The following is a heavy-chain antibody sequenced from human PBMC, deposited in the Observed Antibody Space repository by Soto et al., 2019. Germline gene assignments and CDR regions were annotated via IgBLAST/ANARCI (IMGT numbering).Heavy chain of an antibody. Sequence: PGGSLRLSCAASGFTFSSYAMSWVRQAPGKGLEWVSAISGSGGSTYYADSVKGRFTISRDNSKNTLYLQMNSLRAEDTAVYYCAKAELNYDFWSGYYPYYYYGMDVWGQGTTVTVSS. V-gene: IGHV3-23*01. CDR2: ISGSGGST. CDR1: GFTFSSYA. CDR3: AKAELNYDFWSGYYPYYYYGMDV. D-gene: IGHD3-3*01. J-gene: IGHJ6*02.